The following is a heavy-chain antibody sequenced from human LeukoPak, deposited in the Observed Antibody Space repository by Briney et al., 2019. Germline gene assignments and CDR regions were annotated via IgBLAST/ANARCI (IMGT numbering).Heavy chain of an antibody. CDR1: GGSISSYH. J-gene: IGHJ4*02. Sequence: SETLSLTCTVSGGSISSYHWSWIRQPAGKGLEWIGHIYTSGGTNYNPSLNGRVSMSVDMSRNQYSLKLSSVTAADTAVYYCARHHKGGDSSGHYYVNYFDSWGQGTLVTVSS. CDR2: IYTSGGT. D-gene: IGHD3-22*01. CDR3: ARHHKGGDSSGHYYVNYFDS. V-gene: IGHV4-4*07.